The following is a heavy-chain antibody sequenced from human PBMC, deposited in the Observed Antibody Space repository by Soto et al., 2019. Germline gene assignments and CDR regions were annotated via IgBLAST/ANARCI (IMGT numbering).Heavy chain of an antibody. D-gene: IGHD2-2*01. J-gene: IGHJ4*02. Sequence: GSGPTLVNPTQTLTLTCTFSGFSITGNGEGVGWIRQPPGKALEWLALIYWADDKRYSPALRNRLTITLDNSKDQVILTMTDMGPAYTATYYCPHGYVQLLAAFHYFDSWGQGTQVTVS. CDR1: GFSITGNGEG. CDR3: PHGYVQLLAAFHYFDS. V-gene: IGHV2-5*02. CDR2: IYWADDK.